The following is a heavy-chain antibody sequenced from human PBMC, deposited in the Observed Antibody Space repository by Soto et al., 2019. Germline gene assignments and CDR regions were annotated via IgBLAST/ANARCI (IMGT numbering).Heavy chain of an antibody. CDR2: IYYSGST. Sequence: SETLSLTCTVPGGSISSGGYYWSCIRQHPGKGLEWIGYIYYSGSTYYNPSLKSRVTISVDTSKNQFSLKLSSVTAADTAVYYCATYYYYDSSGYRSDAFDIWGQGTMVTVSS. V-gene: IGHV4-31*03. D-gene: IGHD3-22*01. J-gene: IGHJ3*02. CDR3: ATYYYYDSSGYRSDAFDI. CDR1: GGSISSGGYY.